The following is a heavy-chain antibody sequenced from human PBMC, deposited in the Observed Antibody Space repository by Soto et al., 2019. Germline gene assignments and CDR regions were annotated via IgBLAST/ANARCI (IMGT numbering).Heavy chain of an antibody. CDR1: GYTFTSYG. CDR3: ARGSSFGSWYNWFDP. V-gene: IGHV1-18*01. Sequence: ASVKVSCKASGYTFTSYGISWVRQAPGQGLEWMGWISAYNGNTNYAQKLQGRVTMTTDTSTSTAYMELRSLRSDDTAVYYCARGSSFGSWYNWFDPWGQGTLVTVSS. D-gene: IGHD6-13*01. J-gene: IGHJ5*02. CDR2: ISAYNGNT.